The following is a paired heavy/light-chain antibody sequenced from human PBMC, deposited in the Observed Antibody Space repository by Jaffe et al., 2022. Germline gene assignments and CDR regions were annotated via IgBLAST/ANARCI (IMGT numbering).Light chain of an antibody. CDR3: QQYNSYPLT. V-gene: IGKV1-16*02. J-gene: IGKJ3*01. CDR1: QGISNY. CDR2: AAS. Sequence: DIQMTQSPSSLSASVGDRVTITCRASQGISNYLAWFQQKPGKAPKSLIYAASSLQSGVPSKFSGSGSGTDFTLTISSLQPEDFATYYCQQYNSYPLTFGPGTKVDIK.
Heavy chain of an antibody. CDR1: GYTFTSYY. CDR2: INPSGGST. Sequence: QVQLVQSGAEVKKPGASVKVSCKASGYTFTSYYMHWVRQAPGQGLEWMGIINPSGGSTSYAQKFQGRVTMTRDTSTSTVYMELSSLRSEDTAVYYCARDPQGGPVMYYDSSGLLDYWGQGTLVTVSS. D-gene: IGHD3-22*01. CDR3: ARDPQGGPVMYYDSSGLLDY. J-gene: IGHJ4*02. V-gene: IGHV1-46*01.